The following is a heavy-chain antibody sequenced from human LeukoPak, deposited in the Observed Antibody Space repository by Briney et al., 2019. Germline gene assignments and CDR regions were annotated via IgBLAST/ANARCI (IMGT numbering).Heavy chain of an antibody. CDR3: ARDQRYSSGWYESY. J-gene: IGHJ4*02. D-gene: IGHD6-19*01. CDR1: GGSISSYY. V-gene: IGHV4-4*07. CDR2: IYTSGST. Sequence: PSETLSLTCTVSGGSISSYYWSWIRQPAGKGLEWIGRIYTSGSTNYNPSLKSRVTMSVGTSKNQFSLKLSSVTAADTAVYYCARDQRYSSGWYESYWGQGTLVTVSS.